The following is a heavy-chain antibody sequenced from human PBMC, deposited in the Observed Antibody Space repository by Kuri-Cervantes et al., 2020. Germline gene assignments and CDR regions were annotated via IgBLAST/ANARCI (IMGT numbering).Heavy chain of an antibody. CDR2: ISGSGGST. CDR1: GFTFSSYA. Sequence: GGSLRLSCAASGFTFSSYAMSWVRQAPGKGLEWVSAISGSGGSTYYADSVKGRFTISRDNSKNTLYLQMNSLRAEDTAVYYCARDPSGWYIASYFDYWGQGTLVTVSS. CDR3: ARDPSGWYIASYFDY. J-gene: IGHJ4*02. D-gene: IGHD6-19*01. V-gene: IGHV3-23*01.